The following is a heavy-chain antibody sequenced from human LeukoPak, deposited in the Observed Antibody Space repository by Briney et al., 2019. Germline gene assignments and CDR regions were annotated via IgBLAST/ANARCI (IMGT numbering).Heavy chain of an antibody. CDR3: ARQYCSGGSCYATTNWFDP. J-gene: IGHJ5*02. D-gene: IGHD2-15*01. V-gene: IGHV3-48*03. CDR2: ISSSGSTI. Sequence: GGSLRLSCAASGFTFSGYEMNWVRQAPGKGLEWVSYISSSGSTIYYADSVKGRFTISRDNAKNSLYLQMNSLRAEDTAVYYCARQYCSGGSCYATTNWFDPWGQGTLVTVSS. CDR1: GFTFSGYE.